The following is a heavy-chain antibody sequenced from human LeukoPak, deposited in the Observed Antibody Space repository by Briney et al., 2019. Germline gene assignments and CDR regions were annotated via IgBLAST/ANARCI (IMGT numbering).Heavy chain of an antibody. V-gene: IGHV3-30*02. J-gene: IGHJ4*02. CDR1: GFTFSSYG. D-gene: IGHD5-18*01. Sequence: GGSLRLSCAASGFTFSSYGMHWVRQAPGKGLEWVAFIRYDGSNKYYADSVKGRFTISRDNSKNTLYLQMKSLRAEDTAVYYCAKDRDTAMEIDYWGQGTLVTVSS. CDR2: IRYDGSNK. CDR3: AKDRDTAMEIDY.